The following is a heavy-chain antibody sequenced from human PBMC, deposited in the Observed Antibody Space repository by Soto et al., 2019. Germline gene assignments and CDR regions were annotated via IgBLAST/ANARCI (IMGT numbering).Heavy chain of an antibody. D-gene: IGHD3-3*01. CDR2: IKQDGSEK. V-gene: IGHV3-7*01. CDR3: ARSGAPRFLEWLPLTQDYYYYYYGMDV. CDR1: GFTFSSYW. Sequence: HPGGSLRLSCAASGFTFSSYWMSWVRQAPGKGLEWVANIKQDGSEKYYVDSVKGRFTISRDNAKNSLYLQMNSLRAEDTAVYYCARSGAPRFLEWLPLTQDYYYYYYGMDVWGQGTTVTVSS. J-gene: IGHJ6*02.